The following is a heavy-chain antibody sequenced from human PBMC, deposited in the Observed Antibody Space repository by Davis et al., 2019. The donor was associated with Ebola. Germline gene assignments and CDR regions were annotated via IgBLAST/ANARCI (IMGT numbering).Heavy chain of an antibody. Sequence: GESLKISCAASGFTFSSYAMSWVRQAPGKGLEWVSAISGSGGSTYYADSVKGRFTISRDNSKNTLYLQMNSLRAEDTAVYYCAKDHLPGYSPSGFIQHWGQGTLVTVSS. CDR2: ISGSGGST. D-gene: IGHD1-26*01. CDR3: AKDHLPGYSPSGFIQH. CDR1: GFTFSSYA. J-gene: IGHJ1*01. V-gene: IGHV3-23*01.